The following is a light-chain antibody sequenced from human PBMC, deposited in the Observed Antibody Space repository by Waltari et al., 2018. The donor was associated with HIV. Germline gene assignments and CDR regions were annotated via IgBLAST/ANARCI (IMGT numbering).Light chain of an antibody. CDR2: KNN. Sequence: QSVLTQPPSASGTPGQRVTISCSGSSSNIGSNYVYWYQQLPGTAPKLLIYKNNRRPSGVPDRFSGSKSGTSASRAISGLRSEDEADYYCATWDDSLSVYVVFGAGTKLTVL. CDR1: SSNIGSNY. V-gene: IGLV1-47*01. CDR3: ATWDDSLSVYVV. J-gene: IGLJ2*01.